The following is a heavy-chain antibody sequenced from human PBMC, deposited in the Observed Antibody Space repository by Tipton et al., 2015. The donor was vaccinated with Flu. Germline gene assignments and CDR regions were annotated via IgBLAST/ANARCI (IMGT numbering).Heavy chain of an antibody. Sequence: VQLVQSGGGVVRPGESLTLSCAASGFTFDDYGMAWVRQTPEKGLEWVAAINWKGGSPDYADSVKGRFTISRDNAKNFLYLQLNSLRIEDTAFYFCARTYSDTWYAPLGYFDHWGLGSLVTVSS. CDR3: ARTYSDTWYAPLGYFDH. CDR2: INWKGGSP. CDR1: GFTFDDYG. J-gene: IGHJ4*02. D-gene: IGHD1-26*01. V-gene: IGHV3-20*04.